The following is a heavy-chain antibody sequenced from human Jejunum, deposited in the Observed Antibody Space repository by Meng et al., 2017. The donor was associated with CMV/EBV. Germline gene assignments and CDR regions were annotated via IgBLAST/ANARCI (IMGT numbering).Heavy chain of an antibody. CDR1: GFTFSSYD. V-gene: IGHV3-48*03. D-gene: IGHD1-26*01. CDR3: ARDLRSLVGAFDS. J-gene: IGHJ4*02. CDR2: ISSSGSPV. Sequence: SGFTFSSYDMNWVRQAPGKGLEWVSYISSSGSPVYYADSVKGRFTISRDNAKNSLYLQLNSLRAEDTAVYFCARDLRSLVGAFDSWGQGTLVTVSS.